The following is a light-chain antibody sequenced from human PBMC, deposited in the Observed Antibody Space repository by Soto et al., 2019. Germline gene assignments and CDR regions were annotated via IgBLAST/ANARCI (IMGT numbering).Light chain of an antibody. V-gene: IGLV2-14*01. CDR3: SSYTTSATLV. J-gene: IGLJ3*02. CDR1: SSDVGGYNY. Sequence: QSALTQPASVSGSPGQSITISCTGTSSDVGGYNYVSWYQQHPGRAPKVIIYEVTNRPSGVSNRFSGSKSGDTASLTISGLQSEDEADYYCSSYTTSATLVFGGGTKLTVL. CDR2: EVT.